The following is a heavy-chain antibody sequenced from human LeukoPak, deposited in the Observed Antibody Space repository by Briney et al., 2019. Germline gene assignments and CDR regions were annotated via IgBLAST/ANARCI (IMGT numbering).Heavy chain of an antibody. V-gene: IGHV1-2*02. Sequence: ASVKVSCKASGYTFTGYYMHWVRQAPGQGLEWMGWINPNSGGTNYAQRFQGRVTMTRDTSISTACMELSRLRSDDTAVYYCARGIRRGSSSGWYDYWGQGTLVTVSS. CDR2: INPNSGGT. J-gene: IGHJ4*02. CDR3: ARGIRRGSSSGWYDY. D-gene: IGHD6-19*01. CDR1: GYTFTGYY.